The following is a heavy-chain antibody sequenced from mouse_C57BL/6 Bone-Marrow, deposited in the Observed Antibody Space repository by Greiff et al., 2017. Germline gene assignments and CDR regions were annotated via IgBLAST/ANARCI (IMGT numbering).Heavy chain of an antibody. V-gene: IGHV10-1*01. Sequence: EVKLMESGGGLVQPKGSLKLSCAASGFSFNTYAMNWVRQAPGKGLEWVARIRSKSNNYATYYADSVKDSITISRDDSESMLYLQMNNLKTEDTAMDYCVRGGGCYAMDYWGQRTSVTVSS. CDR1: GFSFNTYA. CDR2: IRSKSNNYAT. CDR3: VRGGGCYAMDY. J-gene: IGHJ4*01.